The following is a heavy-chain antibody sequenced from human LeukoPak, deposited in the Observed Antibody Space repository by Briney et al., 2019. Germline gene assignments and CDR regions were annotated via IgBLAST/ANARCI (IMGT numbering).Heavy chain of an antibody. D-gene: IGHD3-10*01. V-gene: IGHV4-34*01. Sequence: SETLSLTCAVYGGSFSGYYWSWIRQPPGKGLEWIGEINHSGSTNYNPSLKSRVTISVDTSKNQFSLKLSSVAAADTAVYYCARGSPYGRNWFDPWGQGTLVTVSS. CDR2: INHSGST. CDR3: ARGSPYGRNWFDP. CDR1: GGSFSGYY. J-gene: IGHJ5*02.